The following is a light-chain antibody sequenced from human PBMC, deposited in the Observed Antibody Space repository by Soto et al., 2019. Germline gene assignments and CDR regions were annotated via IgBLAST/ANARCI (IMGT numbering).Light chain of an antibody. CDR1: PSVTNY. CDR3: QQRNVRTPVT. Sequence: IVLTQSPATLSLSPGERATLSCRASPSVTNYLAWYQQRPGQAPRLLIFGAFNRATGIPARVSGSGSGTDFTLTISSLESEESAAYCCQQRNVRTPVTFGQGTRLEI. V-gene: IGKV3-11*01. J-gene: IGKJ5*01. CDR2: GAF.